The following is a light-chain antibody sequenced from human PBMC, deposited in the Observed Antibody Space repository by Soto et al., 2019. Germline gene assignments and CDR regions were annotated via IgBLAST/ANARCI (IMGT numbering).Light chain of an antibody. CDR2: DAS. Sequence: EIVLTQSPGTLSLSPGERATLSCWTSQTVSSTYFAWYQQRPGLAPRLLFSDASTRATGIPDRFSCSGSGRDFTLTISRLKPEDSAVYYCQQFGSSPITFGQGTRLEIK. V-gene: IGKV3-20*01. J-gene: IGKJ5*01. CDR3: QQFGSSPIT. CDR1: QTVSSTY.